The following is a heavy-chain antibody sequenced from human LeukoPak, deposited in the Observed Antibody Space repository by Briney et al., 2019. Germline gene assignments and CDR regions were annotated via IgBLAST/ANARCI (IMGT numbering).Heavy chain of an antibody. J-gene: IGHJ4*02. V-gene: IGHV3-74*01. CDR1: GFTFSSYV. CDR3: ARDWVYKIDY. CDR2: ISHDGII. Sequence: GGSLRLSCAVSGFTFSSYVMHWVRRTPGKGLVWVSRISHDGIISYADSVKGRFTISRDNAKNTLTLQMNSLRVEDTAVYFCARDWVYKIDYWGRGTLVTVSS. D-gene: IGHD1-1*01.